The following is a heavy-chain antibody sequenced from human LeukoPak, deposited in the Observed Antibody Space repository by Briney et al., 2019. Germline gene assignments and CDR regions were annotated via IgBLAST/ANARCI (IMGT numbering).Heavy chain of an antibody. D-gene: IGHD3-22*01. CDR3: ARLTMIVVVIRGDAFDI. Sequence: PGGSLRLSCAASGFTFSSYWMSWVRQAPGKGLEWVANIKQDGSEKYYVDSVKGRFTISRDNAKNSLYLLMNSLRAEDTAVYYCARLTMIVVVIRGDAFDIWGQGTMVTVSS. V-gene: IGHV3-7*01. CDR2: IKQDGSEK. J-gene: IGHJ3*02. CDR1: GFTFSSYW.